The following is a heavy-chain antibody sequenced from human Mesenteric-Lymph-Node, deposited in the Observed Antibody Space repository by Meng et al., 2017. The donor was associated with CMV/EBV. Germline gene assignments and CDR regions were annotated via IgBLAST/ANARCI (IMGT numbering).Heavy chain of an antibody. Sequence: QVPQGGAGRLKPSETLSVTCAVYGGSFSGYYWNWIRQSPEKGLEWIGEINHSGSTTYNPSFTSRIIISVDTSTNQISLNMSSVTAADTAVYYCARGSSYDILTGYFGYWGQGALVTVSS. D-gene: IGHD3-9*01. CDR2: INHSGST. V-gene: IGHV4-34*01. J-gene: IGHJ4*02. CDR1: GGSFSGYY. CDR3: ARGSSYDILTGYFGY.